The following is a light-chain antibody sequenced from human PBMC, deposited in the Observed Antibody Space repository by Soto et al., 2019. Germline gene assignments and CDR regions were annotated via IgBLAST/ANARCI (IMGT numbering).Light chain of an antibody. CDR3: QSYENSRTGFYV. Sequence: QAVVTQPPSVSGAPGQRVTISCTGSSSDIGAGFDVHWYQHLPGTAPKLLIYGNTNRPSGVPGRFSGSKSGTPASLVITGLQAEDEADYYCQSYENSRTGFYVFGTGTKLTVL. V-gene: IGLV1-40*01. CDR1: SSDIGAGFD. J-gene: IGLJ1*01. CDR2: GNT.